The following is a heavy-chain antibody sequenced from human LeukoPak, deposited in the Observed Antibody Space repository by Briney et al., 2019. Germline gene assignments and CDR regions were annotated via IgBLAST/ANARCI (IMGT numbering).Heavy chain of an antibody. J-gene: IGHJ4*02. CDR2: IKQDGSEK. D-gene: IGHD6-13*01. Sequence: PGGSLRLSCAASGFTFSSYWMSWVRQAPGKGLEWVANIKQDGSEKYYVDSVKGRFTISRDNAENSLYLQMNSLRAEDTAVYYCARDGSTIAAAGTVDYWGQGTLVTVSS. CDR3: ARDGSTIAAAGTVDY. V-gene: IGHV3-7*01. CDR1: GFTFSSYW.